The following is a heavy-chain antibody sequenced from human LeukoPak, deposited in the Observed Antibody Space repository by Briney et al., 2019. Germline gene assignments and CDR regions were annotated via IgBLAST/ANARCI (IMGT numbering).Heavy chain of an antibody. V-gene: IGHV1-2*02. D-gene: IGHD2-15*01. CDR2: INPNSGGT. CDR3: ASIHCSGGSCYPRNYYYGMDV. J-gene: IGHJ6*02. CDR1: GYTFTDYN. Sequence: ASVKVSCKASGYTFTDYNMHWVRQAPGQGLEWMGWINPNSGGTAYAQKFQGRVTMTRDTSISTAYMELNRLRSEDTAVYYCASIHCSGGSCYPRNYYYGMDVWGQGTTVTVSS.